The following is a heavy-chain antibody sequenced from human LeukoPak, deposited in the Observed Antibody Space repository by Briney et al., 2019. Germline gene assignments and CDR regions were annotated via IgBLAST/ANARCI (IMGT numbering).Heavy chain of an antibody. CDR1: GFTFSSYA. CDR3: ARASSDLENYYYYGMDV. J-gene: IGHJ6*02. Sequence: GGSLRLSCAASGFTFSSYAMSWVRQAPGKGLEWVSAISGSGGNTYYADSVKGRFTISRDNSKNTLYLQMNSLRAEDTAVYYCARASSDLENYYYYGMDVWGQGTTVTVSS. V-gene: IGHV3-23*01. D-gene: IGHD1-1*01. CDR2: ISGSGGNT.